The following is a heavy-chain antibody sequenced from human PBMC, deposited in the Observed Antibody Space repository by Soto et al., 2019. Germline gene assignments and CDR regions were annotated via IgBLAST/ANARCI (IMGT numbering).Heavy chain of an antibody. V-gene: IGHV4-34*01. CDR1: GGSFSGYY. CDR3: ARGLGGYNWFAP. Sequence: SETLSLSCAVYGGSFSGYYWSWIRQPPGKGLEWIGEINHSGSTNYNPSLKSRVTISVDTSKNQFSLKLSSVTAADTAVYYCARGLGGYNWFAPWGQGTLVTVSS. D-gene: IGHD7-27*01. J-gene: IGHJ5*02. CDR2: INHSGST.